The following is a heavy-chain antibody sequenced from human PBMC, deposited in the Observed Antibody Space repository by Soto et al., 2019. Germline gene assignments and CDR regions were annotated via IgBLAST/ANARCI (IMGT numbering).Heavy chain of an antibody. Sequence: GGSLRLSCAASGFTFSSYAMSWVRQAPGKGLEWVSAISGSGGSTYYADSVKGRFTISRDNSKNTLYLQMNSLRAEDTAVYYWAKPGWSAPNCSGGSCPEKAAFDIWGQGTMVTVSS. CDR3: AKPGWSAPNCSGGSCPEKAAFDI. J-gene: IGHJ3*02. CDR2: ISGSGGST. V-gene: IGHV3-23*01. CDR1: GFTFSSYA. D-gene: IGHD2-15*01.